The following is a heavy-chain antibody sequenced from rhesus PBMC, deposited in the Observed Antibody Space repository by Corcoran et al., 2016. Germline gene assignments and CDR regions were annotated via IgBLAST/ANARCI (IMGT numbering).Heavy chain of an antibody. CDR3: ARRALVYYFDY. Sequence: QVQLQESGPAVVKPSETLSLTCAVSGGSISSSNWWSWISQSPGKGLEWIGGIYGSGESTENNPSLKSRVTISIETSKNQFSLKLSSVTAADTAVYYCARRALVYYFDYWGQGVLVTVSS. V-gene: IGHV4-93*02. CDR1: GGSISSSNW. D-gene: IGHD2-39*01. CDR2: IYGSGEST. J-gene: IGHJ4*01.